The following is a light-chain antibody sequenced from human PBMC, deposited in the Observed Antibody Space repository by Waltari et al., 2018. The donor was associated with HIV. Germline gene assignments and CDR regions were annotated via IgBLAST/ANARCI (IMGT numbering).Light chain of an antibody. CDR2: DVS. CDR3: GSYTNNISYV. CDR1: SSSLGDYNF. Sequence: QSALTQPASVSGSPGQSITISCTGSSSSLGDYNFLSWFQHYPGKAPKLMIYDVSQRPSGISHRFSGSKSGNAASLTISGLQADDEADYYCGSYTNNISYVFGTGTKVTVL. V-gene: IGLV2-14*03. J-gene: IGLJ1*01.